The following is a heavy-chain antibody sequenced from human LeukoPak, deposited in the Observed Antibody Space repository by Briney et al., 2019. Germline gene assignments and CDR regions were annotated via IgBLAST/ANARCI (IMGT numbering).Heavy chain of an antibody. CDR1: GGSFSGYY. CDR2: INHSGST. V-gene: IGHV4-34*01. J-gene: IGHJ3*02. CDR3: ARAPAMVRGTTFDI. D-gene: IGHD3-10*01. Sequence: SETLSLTCAVYGGSFSGYYWSWIRQPPGKGLEWIGEINHSGSTNYNPSLKSRVTISVDTSKNQFSLKLSSVTAADTAVYYCARAPAMVRGTTFDIWGQGTMVTVSS.